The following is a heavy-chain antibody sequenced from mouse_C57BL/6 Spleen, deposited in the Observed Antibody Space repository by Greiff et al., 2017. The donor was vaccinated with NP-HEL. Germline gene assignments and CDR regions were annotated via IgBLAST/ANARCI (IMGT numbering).Heavy chain of an antibody. J-gene: IGHJ4*01. D-gene: IGHD2-5*01. V-gene: IGHV1-55*01. CDR3: ATPYYSNYYAMDY. CDR1: GYTFTSYW. CDR2: IYPGSGST. Sequence: VQLQQPGAELVKPGASVKMSCKASGYTFTSYWITWVKQRPGQGLEWIGDIYPGSGSTNYNEKFKSKATLTVDTSSSTAYMQLSSLTSEDSAVYYCATPYYSNYYAMDYWGQGTSVTVSS.